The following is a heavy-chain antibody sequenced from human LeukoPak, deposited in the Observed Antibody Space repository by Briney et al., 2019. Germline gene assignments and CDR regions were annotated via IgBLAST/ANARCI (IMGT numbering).Heavy chain of an antibody. Sequence: ESSVKVSCKASGYTFTGYYMHWVRQAPGQGLEWVGRINPNSGGTNYAQKFQGRVTMTRDTSISTAYLELSRLRSDDTAVYYCAVYCSSTSCPDSRFDPWGQGTLVTVSS. D-gene: IGHD2-2*01. CDR2: INPNSGGT. J-gene: IGHJ5*02. CDR1: GYTFTGYY. V-gene: IGHV1-2*06. CDR3: AVYCSSTSCPDSRFDP.